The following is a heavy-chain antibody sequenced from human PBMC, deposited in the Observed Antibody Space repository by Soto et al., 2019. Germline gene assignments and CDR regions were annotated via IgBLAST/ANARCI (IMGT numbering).Heavy chain of an antibody. D-gene: IGHD2-2*01. J-gene: IGHJ2*01. CDR3: ARRYDTLYWYFDL. V-gene: IGHV4-61*03. Sequence: SETLSLTCTVSGGSVNNYNYYWSWIRHPPGKGLEWIACIYNGQYRKYNPSLKSRVTVSADPSKNNFSLRLTSVTAADTAVYYCARRYDTLYWYFDLWGRGTLVTVSS. CDR1: GGSVNNYNYY. CDR2: IYNGQYR.